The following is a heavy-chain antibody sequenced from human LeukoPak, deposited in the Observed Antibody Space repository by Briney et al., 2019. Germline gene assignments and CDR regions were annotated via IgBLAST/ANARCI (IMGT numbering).Heavy chain of an antibody. CDR2: INPNSGGT. Sequence: ASVKVSCKASGYTFTGYYMHWVRQAPGQGLEWMGRINPNSGGTNYAQKLQGRVTMTRDTSISTAYMELSRLRSDDTAVYYCARVFKGSGWYGEIDYWGQGTLVTVSS. CDR1: GYTFTGYY. D-gene: IGHD6-19*01. V-gene: IGHV1-2*06. CDR3: ARVFKGSGWYGEIDY. J-gene: IGHJ4*02.